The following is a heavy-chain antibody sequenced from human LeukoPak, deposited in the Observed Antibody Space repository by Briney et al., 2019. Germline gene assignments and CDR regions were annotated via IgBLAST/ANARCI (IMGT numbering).Heavy chain of an antibody. Sequence: SETRSLTCTVSGDSVTSGGYFWTWIPHHPGNGLEWIGYISNSGTTSYNPSLKSRVSISVDTSNNQFSLSLSSVTAAYTAVYYCARDVVVTSSPDAFDIWGQGTMVAVSS. V-gene: IGHV4-31*03. CDR2: ISNSGTT. D-gene: IGHD2-21*02. CDR3: ARDVVVTSSPDAFDI. J-gene: IGHJ3*02. CDR1: GDSVTSGGYF.